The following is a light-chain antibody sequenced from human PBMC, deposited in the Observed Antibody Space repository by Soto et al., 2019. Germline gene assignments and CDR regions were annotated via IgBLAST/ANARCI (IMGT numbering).Light chain of an antibody. V-gene: IGKV3-20*01. CDR2: GAS. Sequence: EIVLTQSPGTLSLSPGERATLSCRASQSVSSSYLAWYQQKPGQAPRLLIYGASSRATGIPDRFSGSGSGTDFSLTISRREPDDFAVYYCQQYGSSPLTFGQGTKLEIK. J-gene: IGKJ2*01. CDR3: QQYGSSPLT. CDR1: QSVSSSY.